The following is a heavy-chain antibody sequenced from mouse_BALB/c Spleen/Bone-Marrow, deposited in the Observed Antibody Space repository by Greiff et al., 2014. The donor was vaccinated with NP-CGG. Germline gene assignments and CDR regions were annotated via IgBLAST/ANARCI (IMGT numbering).Heavy chain of an antibody. J-gene: IGHJ4*01. V-gene: IGHV5-4*02. CDR2: ISNGGTYT. CDR3: ARSGERYGAMDY. D-gene: IGHD1-1*02. CDR1: GFTFSDFY. Sequence: EVKLVESGGGLVKPGGSLKLSCAASGFTFSDFYMFWFRQTPEKRLGWVATISNGGTYTYYPDSVKGRFTISRDNAKNNLYLQMSSLKSEDTAMYYCARSGERYGAMDYWGQGTSVTVTS.